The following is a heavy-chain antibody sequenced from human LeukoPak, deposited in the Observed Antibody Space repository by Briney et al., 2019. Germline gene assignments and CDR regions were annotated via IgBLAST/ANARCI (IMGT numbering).Heavy chain of an antibody. CDR2: IRYDGSNK. V-gene: IGHV3-30*02. J-gene: IGHJ4*02. CDR1: GFTFSSYG. Sequence: GGSLRLSCAASGFTFSSYGMHWVRQAPGKGLEWVAFIRYDGSNKYYADSVKGRFTISRDNAKNSLYLQMNSLRAEDTAVYYCAREVRGNIVVVAATGGGGAYYFDYWGQGTLVTVSS. CDR3: AREVRGNIVVVAATGGGGAYYFDY. D-gene: IGHD2-15*01.